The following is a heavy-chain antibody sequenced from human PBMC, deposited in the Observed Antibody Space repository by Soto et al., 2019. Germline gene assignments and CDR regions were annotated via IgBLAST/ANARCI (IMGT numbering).Heavy chain of an antibody. CDR3: GSVSDFSSGYYRVFDF. Sequence: SETLSLTCTVSGGSISNNNYYWGWIRQPPGKGLEWIGNIYYSGSTYYNPSLKSRVTISVDTSKNQLSLMLSYVTAADTAVYYGGSVSDFSSGYYRVFDFWGQGTLVTVSS. CDR1: GGSISNNNYY. CDR2: IYYSGST. J-gene: IGHJ4*02. D-gene: IGHD3-3*01. V-gene: IGHV4-39*01.